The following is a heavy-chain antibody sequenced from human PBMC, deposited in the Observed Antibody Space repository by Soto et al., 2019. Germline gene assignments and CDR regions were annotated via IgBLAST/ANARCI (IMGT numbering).Heavy chain of an antibody. D-gene: IGHD4-17*01. Sequence: PSETLSLTCAVYGGSFSGYYWSWIRQPPGKGLEWIGEINHSGGTNYNPSLKSRVTISVDTSKNQFSLKLSSVTAADTAVYYCATSTVTTDFDYWGQGTLVTVSS. CDR3: ATSTVTTDFDY. V-gene: IGHV4-34*01. CDR1: GGSFSGYY. CDR2: INHSGGT. J-gene: IGHJ4*02.